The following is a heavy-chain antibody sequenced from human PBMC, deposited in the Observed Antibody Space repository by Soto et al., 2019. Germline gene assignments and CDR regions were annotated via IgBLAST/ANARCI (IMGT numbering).Heavy chain of an antibody. J-gene: IGHJ5*02. V-gene: IGHV4-39*01. CDR2: IYYSGST. D-gene: IGHD3-9*01. CDR3: ARHVSFYKAGYADP. Sequence: SETLSLTCTVSGGSISSSSYYWGWIRQPPGKGLEWIGSIYYSGSTYYNPSLKSRVTISVDTSKNQFSLKLSSVTAADTAVYYCARHVSFYKAGYADPWGQGTLVTVSS. CDR1: GGSISSSSYY.